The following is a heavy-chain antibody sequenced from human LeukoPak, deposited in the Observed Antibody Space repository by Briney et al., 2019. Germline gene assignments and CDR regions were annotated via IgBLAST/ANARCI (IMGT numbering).Heavy chain of an antibody. D-gene: IGHD2-2*01. J-gene: IGHJ4*02. CDR2: ISYDGSNK. Sequence: GSLRLSCAASGFTFSSYGMHWVRQAPGKGLEWVAVISYDGSNKYYADSVKGRFTISRDNSKNTLYLQMNSLRAEDTAVYYCAKMGVWEVPAAYDFDYWGQGTLVTVSS. V-gene: IGHV3-30*18. CDR3: AKMGVWEVPAAYDFDY. CDR1: GFTFSSYG.